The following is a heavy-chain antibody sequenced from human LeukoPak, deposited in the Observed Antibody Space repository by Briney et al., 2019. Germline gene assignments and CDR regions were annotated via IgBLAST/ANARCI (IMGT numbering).Heavy chain of an antibody. CDR2: IRPSGDNT. CDR3: ARVAGWHWFDP. V-gene: IGHV3-23*01. CDR1: GFTFTNYA. D-gene: IGHD6-19*01. J-gene: IGHJ5*02. Sequence: GGSLRLSCAASGFTFTNYAMTWVRQAPGRGLEWVSSIRPSGDNTYYGDSVKGRFTISRGNSKNTVYLQMNNMRVDDTAVYYCARVAGWHWFDPWGQGTLVTVSS.